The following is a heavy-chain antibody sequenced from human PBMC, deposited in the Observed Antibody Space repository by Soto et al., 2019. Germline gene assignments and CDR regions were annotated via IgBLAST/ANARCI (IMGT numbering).Heavy chain of an antibody. D-gene: IGHD6-19*01. CDR2: IYYSGST. Sequence: PSETLSLTCTVSGVSISTYYWSWIRQPPGKGLEWIGYIYYSGSTSYNPALKSRVTISVDTSKNQFSLKLRSVTAADTAVYYCASDRSSGGDQGDGMDVWGQGTTVTVSS. CDR1: GVSISTYY. V-gene: IGHV4-59*01. J-gene: IGHJ6*02. CDR3: ASDRSSGGDQGDGMDV.